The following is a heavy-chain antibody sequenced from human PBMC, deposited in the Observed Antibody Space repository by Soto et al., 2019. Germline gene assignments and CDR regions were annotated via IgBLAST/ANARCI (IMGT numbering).Heavy chain of an antibody. V-gene: IGHV3-53*02. J-gene: IGHJ4*02. D-gene: IGHD6-19*01. CDR3: ARAPLAVAPPDY. CDR1: GFTVSSNY. CDR2: IYSGGST. Sequence: EVQLVETGGGLIQPGGSLRLSCAASGFTVSSNYMSWVRQAPGKGLEWVSVIYSGGSTYYADSVKGRFTISRDNSKNTLYLQSNSLRAEDTAVYYCARAPLAVAPPDYWGQGTLVTVSS.